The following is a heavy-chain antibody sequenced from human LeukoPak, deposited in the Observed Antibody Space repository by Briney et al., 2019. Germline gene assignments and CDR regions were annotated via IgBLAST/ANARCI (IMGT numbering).Heavy chain of an antibody. V-gene: IGHV4-34*01. Sequence: SAPLSLTCAVYGGSFSGYYWSWIRQPPGKGLEWIGEINHSGSTNYNPSLKSRVTISVDTSKNQFSLKLSSVTTADTAVYYCARAGYSSSWDPWDYWGQGTLVSVSS. CDR2: INHSGST. J-gene: IGHJ4*02. CDR3: ARAGYSSSWDPWDY. CDR1: GGSFSGYY. D-gene: IGHD6-13*01.